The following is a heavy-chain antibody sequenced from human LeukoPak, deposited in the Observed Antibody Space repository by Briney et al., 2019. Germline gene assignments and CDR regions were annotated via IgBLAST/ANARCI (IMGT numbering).Heavy chain of an antibody. Sequence: PGGSLRLSCEASRFTFRTYQMTWVRQAPGRGLEWVSYISSGGSTRYYADSEKGRFTISRDNAHHSLYLQMNSLRAEDTAVYYCARLLAVVRGFYYGMDAWGQGTTVTVSS. CDR3: ARLLAVVRGFYYGMDA. CDR2: ISSGGSTR. V-gene: IGHV3-48*03. J-gene: IGHJ6*02. D-gene: IGHD6-19*01. CDR1: RFTFRTYQ.